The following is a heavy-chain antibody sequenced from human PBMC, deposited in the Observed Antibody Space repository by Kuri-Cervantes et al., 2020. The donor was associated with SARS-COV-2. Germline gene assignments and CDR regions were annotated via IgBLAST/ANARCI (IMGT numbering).Heavy chain of an antibody. CDR2: INPNTGGT. CDR3: ARSTPFRRLAVISQGGAFDI. D-gene: IGHD3-22*01. J-gene: IGHJ3*02. CDR1: GYSFTDYS. Sequence: ASVKVSCKASGYSFTDYSIHWVRQAPGQGLEWMGRINPNTGGTMYAQRFQGWVTMNRDTSLTTAYMELGRLTSDDTAVYYCARSTPFRRLAVISQGGAFDIWGQGTMVTVSS. V-gene: IGHV1-2*04.